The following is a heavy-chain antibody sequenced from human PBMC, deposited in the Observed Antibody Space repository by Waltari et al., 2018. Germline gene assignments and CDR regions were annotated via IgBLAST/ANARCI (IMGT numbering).Heavy chain of an antibody. J-gene: IGHJ6*03. D-gene: IGHD4-4*01. CDR1: GGSFSGYY. CDR2: INHSGST. V-gene: IGHV4-34*01. Sequence: QVQLQQWGAGLSKPSETLSLTCAVYGGSFSGYYWSWIRQPPGKGLEWIGKINHSGSTNYNPSLKSLVTISVDTSKNQFSLKLSSVTAADTAVYYCARGPRKNNYPYYYYYYMDVWGKGTTVTISS. CDR3: ARGPRKNNYPYYYYYYMDV.